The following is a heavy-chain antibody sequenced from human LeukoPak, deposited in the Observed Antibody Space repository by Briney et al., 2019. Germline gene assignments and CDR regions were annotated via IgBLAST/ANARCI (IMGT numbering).Heavy chain of an antibody. CDR1: GGTFSSYA. V-gene: IGHV1-69*01. CDR3: ASYSSSWYESGY. J-gene: IGHJ4*02. Sequence: SVKVSCKASGGTFSSYAISWVRQAPGQGLEWMGGIIPIFGTANYAQKFQGRVTITADESTSTAYMGLSSLRSEDTAVYYCASYSSSWYESGYWGQGTLVTVSS. CDR2: IIPIFGTA. D-gene: IGHD6-13*01.